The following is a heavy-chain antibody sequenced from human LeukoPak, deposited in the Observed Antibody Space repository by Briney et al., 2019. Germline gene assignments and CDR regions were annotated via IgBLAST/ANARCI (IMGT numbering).Heavy chain of an antibody. CDR1: GGSISSSSYY. CDR3: ASSMIYYAFDP. Sequence: SETLSLTCTVSGGSISSSSYYWGWIRQPPGKGLEWIGSIYYSGSTYYNPSLKSRVTISVDTSKNQFSLKLSSVTAADTAVYYCASSMIYYAFDPWGQGTLVTDSS. D-gene: IGHD1-26*01. CDR2: IYYSGST. V-gene: IGHV4-39*01. J-gene: IGHJ5*02.